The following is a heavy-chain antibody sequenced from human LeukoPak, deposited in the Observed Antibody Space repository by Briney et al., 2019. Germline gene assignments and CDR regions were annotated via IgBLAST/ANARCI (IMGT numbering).Heavy chain of an antibody. CDR3: ARVYSTYPYYYMDV. CDR1: GFTVSSNY. CDR2: IYSGGYT. J-gene: IGHJ6*03. V-gene: IGHV3-53*01. D-gene: IGHD4-11*01. Sequence: PGGSLRLSCAASGFTVSSNYMSWVRQAPGKGLEWVSVIYSGGYTYYADSVKGRFTISRDNSKNTLCLQMSSLRAEDMAVYYCARVYSTYPYYYMDVWGKGTTVTVSS.